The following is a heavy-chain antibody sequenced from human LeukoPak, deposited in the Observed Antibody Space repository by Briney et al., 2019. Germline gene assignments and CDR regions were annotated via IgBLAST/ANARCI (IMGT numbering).Heavy chain of an antibody. V-gene: IGHV4-34*01. CDR3: ARGGRWLQLYFQH. Sequence: SETLSFTCAVYGGSFSGYYWSWIRQPPGKGLEWIGEINHSGSTNYNPSLKSRVTISVDTSKNQFSLKLSSVTAADTAVYYCARGGRWLQLYFQHWGQGTLVTVSS. D-gene: IGHD5-24*01. J-gene: IGHJ1*01. CDR1: GGSFSGYY. CDR2: INHSGST.